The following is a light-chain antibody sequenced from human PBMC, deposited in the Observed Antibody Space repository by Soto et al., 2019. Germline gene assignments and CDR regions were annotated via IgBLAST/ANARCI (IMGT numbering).Light chain of an antibody. CDR3: QPYGTSRPWA. J-gene: IGKJ1*01. CDR2: GAS. V-gene: IGKV3-20*01. Sequence: DIVLTQSPGTLSLSPGERATLSCRASQSISSYYLAWYQQKPGQAPRLLIHGASSRATGIPDRFSGSGSGTDFTLPISRLEPEDFAVYYCQPYGTSRPWACGQGTKVESK. CDR1: QSISSYY.